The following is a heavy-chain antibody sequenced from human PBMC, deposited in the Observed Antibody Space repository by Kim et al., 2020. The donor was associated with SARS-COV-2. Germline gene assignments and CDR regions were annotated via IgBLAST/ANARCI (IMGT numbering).Heavy chain of an antibody. V-gene: IGHV4-59*01. J-gene: IGHJ3*02. Sequence: RRVTISVDTSKNQFSLKLSSVTAADTAVYYCARETKDYYDSSGYYDAFDIWGQGTMVTVSS. D-gene: IGHD3-22*01. CDR3: ARETKDYYDSSGYYDAFDI.